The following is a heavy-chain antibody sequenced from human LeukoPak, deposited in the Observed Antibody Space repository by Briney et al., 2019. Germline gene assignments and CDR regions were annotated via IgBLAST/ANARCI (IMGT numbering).Heavy chain of an antibody. J-gene: IGHJ3*02. V-gene: IGHV3-7*03. D-gene: IGHD3-16*01. CDR3: ARDIPGEGSLDAFDI. CDR2: IKQDGSEK. Sequence: PGGSLRLSCAASGFTFSSYWMSWVRQAPGKGLEWVANIKQDGSEKYYVDSVKGRFTISRDNAKNSLYLQMNSLRAEDTAVYYCARDIPGEGSLDAFDIWGQGTMVTVSS. CDR1: GFTFSSYW.